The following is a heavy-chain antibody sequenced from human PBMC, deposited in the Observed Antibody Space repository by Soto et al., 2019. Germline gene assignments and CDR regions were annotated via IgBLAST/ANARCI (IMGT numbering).Heavy chain of an antibody. CDR3: VRDLKYLRVTGNWFDS. CDR1: GYTFANYG. CDR2: ISGNNGAT. J-gene: IGHJ5*01. V-gene: IGHV1-18*04. Sequence: QVQLMQSGNEVKKPGASVTVSCKASGYTFANYGISWGRQAPGQGLEWMGWISGNNGATNFPPKVQDRITMTLDTSTGVASLTLRSLRADDTAIYYCVRDLKYLRVTGNWFDSWGQGTLVTVSS. D-gene: IGHD1-1*01.